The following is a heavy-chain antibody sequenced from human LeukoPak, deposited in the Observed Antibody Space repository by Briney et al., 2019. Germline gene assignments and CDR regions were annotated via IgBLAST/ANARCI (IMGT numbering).Heavy chain of an antibody. CDR2: ISYDGSNK. J-gene: IGHJ4*02. V-gene: IGHV3-30*18. CDR3: AKSDGSSSLFDY. D-gene: IGHD6-6*01. Sequence: GGSLRLSRAASGFTFSSYGMHWVRQAPGKGLEWVAVISYDGSNKYYADSVKGRFTISRDNSKNTLYLQMNSLRAEDTAVYYCAKSDGSSSLFDYWGQGTLVTVSS. CDR1: GFTFSSYG.